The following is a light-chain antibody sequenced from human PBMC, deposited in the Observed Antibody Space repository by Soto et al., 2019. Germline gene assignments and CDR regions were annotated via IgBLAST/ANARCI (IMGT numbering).Light chain of an antibody. J-gene: IGKJ1*01. CDR2: AAS. CDR1: QSISSY. V-gene: IGKV1-39*01. CDR3: QQSYSTPQT. Sequence: DIQMTQSPSSLSASVGDRVTITCRASQSISSYLNWYQQKPGKAPKLLIYAASSLQSGVPSRFSGSGSGTDFTPTISSLQPEDFATYYCQQSYSTPQTFDQGTKVEIK.